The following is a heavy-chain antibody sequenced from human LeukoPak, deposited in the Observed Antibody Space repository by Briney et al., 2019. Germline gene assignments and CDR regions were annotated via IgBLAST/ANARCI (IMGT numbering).Heavy chain of an antibody. CDR1: GGTFSSYA. Sequence: GASVKVSCKASGGTFSSYAISWVRQAPGQGLEWRGGIIPIFGTANYAQKFQGRVTITTDESTSTAYMELSSLRSEDTAVYYCARGYYDFWSGYYTPYYYYMDVWGKGTTVTVSS. D-gene: IGHD3-3*01. CDR3: ARGYYDFWSGYYTPYYYYMDV. J-gene: IGHJ6*03. V-gene: IGHV1-69*05. CDR2: IIPIFGTA.